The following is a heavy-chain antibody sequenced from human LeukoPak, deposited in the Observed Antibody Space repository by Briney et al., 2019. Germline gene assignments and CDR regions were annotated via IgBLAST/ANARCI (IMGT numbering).Heavy chain of an antibody. Sequence: GGSLRLSCAASGFTFDDYGMSWVRQAPGKGLEWVSGINWNGGSTGYADSVKGRFTISRDNAKNSLYLQMNSLRAEDTALYHCARTGAFITMVRGATGYYYYTDVWGKGTTVTVSS. CDR2: INWNGGST. CDR1: GFTFDDYG. D-gene: IGHD3-10*01. CDR3: ARTGAFITMVRGATGYYYYTDV. V-gene: IGHV3-20*01. J-gene: IGHJ6*03.